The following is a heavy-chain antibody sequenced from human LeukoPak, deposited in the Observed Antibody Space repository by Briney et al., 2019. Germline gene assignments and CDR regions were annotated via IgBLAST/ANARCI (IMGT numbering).Heavy chain of an antibody. V-gene: IGHV1-46*01. Sequence: ASVKVSCKASGYTFTSYYMHWVRQAPGQGLEWMGIINPSGGSTSYAQKFQGRVTITRDTSTSTVYMELSSLRSEDTAVYYCARQNGSYTIFDYWGQGTLVTVSS. D-gene: IGHD1-26*01. CDR2: INPSGGST. J-gene: IGHJ4*02. CDR1: GYTFTSYY. CDR3: ARQNGSYTIFDY.